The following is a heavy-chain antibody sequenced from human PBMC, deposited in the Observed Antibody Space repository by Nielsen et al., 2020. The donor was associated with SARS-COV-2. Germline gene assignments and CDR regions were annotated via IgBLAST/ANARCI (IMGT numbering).Heavy chain of an antibody. CDR1: GYTFTSYY. Sequence: ASVKVSCKASGYTFTSYYMHWVRQAPGQGLEWMGIINPSGGSTSYAQKFQGRVTMTRDTSMSTVYMGLSSLRSEDTAVYYCAREHFVGGLGIVVVISTILDYWGQGTLVTVSS. J-gene: IGHJ4*02. CDR3: AREHFVGGLGIVVVISTILDY. V-gene: IGHV1-46*01. D-gene: IGHD3-22*01. CDR2: INPSGGST.